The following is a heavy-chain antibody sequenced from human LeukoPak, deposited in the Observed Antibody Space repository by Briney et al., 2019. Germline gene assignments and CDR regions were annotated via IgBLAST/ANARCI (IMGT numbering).Heavy chain of an antibody. CDR1: GGTFSSYA. J-gene: IGHJ5*02. V-gene: IGHV1-69*13. CDR3: ARDLLEVGATERNWFDP. D-gene: IGHD1-26*01. Sequence: SVKVSCKASGGTFSSYAISLVRQAPGQGLEWMGGIIPIFGTANYAQKFQGRVTITADESTSTAYMELSSLRSEDTAVYYCARDLLEVGATERNWFDPWGQGTLVTVSS. CDR2: IIPIFGTA.